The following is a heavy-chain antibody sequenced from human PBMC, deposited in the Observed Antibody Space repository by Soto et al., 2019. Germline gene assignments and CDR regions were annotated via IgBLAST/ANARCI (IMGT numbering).Heavy chain of an antibody. CDR3: ARDRGGYDLFDY. CDR2: IDISGTDK. V-gene: IGHV3-21*01. D-gene: IGHD5-12*01. Sequence: PGGSLRLSCAASGFTFSRNGMNWVRQAPGKGLDWVAFIDISGTDKQYADSVKGRFTISRDNAKNSLYLQMNSLRAEDTAVYYCARDRGGYDLFDYWGQGTLVTVSS. CDR1: GFTFSRNG. J-gene: IGHJ4*02.